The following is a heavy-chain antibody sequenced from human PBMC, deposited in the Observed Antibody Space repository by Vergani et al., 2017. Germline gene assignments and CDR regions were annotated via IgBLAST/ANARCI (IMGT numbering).Heavy chain of an antibody. CDR2: IYYSGST. D-gene: IGHD1-26*01. Sequence: QVQLQESGPGLVKPSETLSLTCTVSGGSISSYYWSWIRQPPGKGLEWIGYIYYSGSTNYNPSLKSRVTISVDTSKNQFSLKLSSVTAADTAVYYCARPSSRGSYYYGMDVWGQGTTVTVSS. CDR3: ARPSSRGSYYYGMDV. J-gene: IGHJ6*02. V-gene: IGHV4-59*08. CDR1: GGSISSYY.